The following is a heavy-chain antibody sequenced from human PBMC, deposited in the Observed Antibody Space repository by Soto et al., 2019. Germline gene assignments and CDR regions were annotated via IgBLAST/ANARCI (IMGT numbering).Heavy chain of an antibody. CDR2: INPSGGST. D-gene: IGHD3-22*01. CDR3: ARVGYYDSSGYYFDYFDY. Sequence: ASVKFSCKASGYTFTSYYMHWVRQAPGQGLEWMGIINPSGGSTSYAQKFQGRVTMTRDTSTSTVYMELSSLRSEDTAVYYCARVGYYDSSGYYFDYFDYWGQGTLVTVSS. CDR1: GYTFTSYY. V-gene: IGHV1-46*01. J-gene: IGHJ4*02.